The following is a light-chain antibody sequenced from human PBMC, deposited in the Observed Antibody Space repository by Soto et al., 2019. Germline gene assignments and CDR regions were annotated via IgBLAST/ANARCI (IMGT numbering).Light chain of an antibody. J-gene: IGKJ1*01. CDR2: DAS. CDR1: QSISSW. V-gene: IGKV1-5*01. Sequence: DIQMTQSPSTLSASVGDRVTITCRASQSISSWLAWYQEKPGKAPKFLIYDASNLESGVPSRFSGSGSGTEFTLTITSLEPDDSATYYCQQYDSYVWTFGQGTKVDIK. CDR3: QQYDSYVWT.